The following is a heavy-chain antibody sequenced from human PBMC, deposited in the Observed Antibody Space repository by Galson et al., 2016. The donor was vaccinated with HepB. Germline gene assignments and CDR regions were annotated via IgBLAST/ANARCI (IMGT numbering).Heavy chain of an antibody. J-gene: IGHJ5*02. D-gene: IGHD3-22*01. CDR3: VRKRYYYENKKGWFDL. CDR2: IDQSERER. CDR1: GFSLSSYW. Sequence: SLRLSCAASGFSLSSYWMSWVRQVPGKGLEWVASIDQSERERDYVDSVKGRLTISRDNAKNALYLQMNSLRVEDTAVYHCVRKRYYYENKKGWFDLWGQGALVTVSS. V-gene: IGHV3-7*03.